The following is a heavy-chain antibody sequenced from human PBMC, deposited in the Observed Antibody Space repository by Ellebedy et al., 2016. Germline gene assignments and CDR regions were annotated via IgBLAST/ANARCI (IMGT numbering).Heavy chain of an antibody. CDR2: IKQDGSEK. D-gene: IGHD2/OR15-2a*01. J-gene: IGHJ4*02. Sequence: GGSLRLSXAASGFTFSDYWMSWVRQAPGKGLEWVANIKQDGSEKNYGDSVKGRFTISRDNGKNSLYLQMNSLRADDTAVYYCARGEMGNILIHGFFDYWGPGTLVTVSS. CDR1: GFTFSDYW. CDR3: ARGEMGNILIHGFFDY. V-gene: IGHV3-7*01.